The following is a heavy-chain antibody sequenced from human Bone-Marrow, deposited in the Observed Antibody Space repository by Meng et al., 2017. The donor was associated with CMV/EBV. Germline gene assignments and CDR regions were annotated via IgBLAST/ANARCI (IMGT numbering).Heavy chain of an antibody. CDR3: AKGNERWLQGGY. J-gene: IGHJ4*02. D-gene: IGHD5-24*01. CDR2: ISYDGSNK. V-gene: IGHV3-30*04. CDR1: GFTFSSYA. Sequence: SCKASGFTFSSYAMHWVRQAPGKGLEWVAVISYDGSNKYYADSVKGRFTISRDNSKNTLYLQMNSLRAEDTAVYYCAKGNERWLQGGYWGQGTLVTVSS.